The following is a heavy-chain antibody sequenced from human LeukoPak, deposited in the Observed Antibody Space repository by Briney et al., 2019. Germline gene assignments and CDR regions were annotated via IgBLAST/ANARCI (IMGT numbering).Heavy chain of an antibody. V-gene: IGHV3-74*01. Sequence: GGSLRLSCAASGFTFSRYWMQWVRQAPGKGLVWVSRINRDGRSTNHADSVKGRFTISRDNAKNTLYLQMNGLRAEDTAVYYCTFSETGDSRGYDVFDIWGQGTMVTVSS. CDR3: TFSETGDSRGYDVFDI. D-gene: IGHD6-25*01. CDR2: INRDGRST. CDR1: GFTFSRYW. J-gene: IGHJ3*02.